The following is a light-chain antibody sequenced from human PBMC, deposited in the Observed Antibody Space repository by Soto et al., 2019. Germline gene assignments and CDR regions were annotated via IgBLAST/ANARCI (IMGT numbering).Light chain of an antibody. CDR2: GAS. CDR1: QSVSSSY. Sequence: EIVLTQSPGTLSLSPGERATLSCRAIQSVSSSYLAWYQQKPGQAPRLLIYGASSRATGIPDRFSGSGSGTDFTLTISRLEPEDFAVYYCQQYGSSRETFGQGTKVDIK. CDR3: QQYGSSRET. J-gene: IGKJ1*01. V-gene: IGKV3-20*01.